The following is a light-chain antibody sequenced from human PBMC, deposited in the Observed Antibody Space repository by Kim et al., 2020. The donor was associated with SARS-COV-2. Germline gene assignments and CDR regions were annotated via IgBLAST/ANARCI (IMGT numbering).Light chain of an antibody. CDR3: QQYNNWPPWT. V-gene: IGKV3-15*01. J-gene: IGKJ1*01. Sequence: SPGDTATLSCRASQSISSNLAWYQQKPGQAPRLLIYGASTGATGIPARFSGSGSGTEFTLTISSLQSEDVAVYYCQQYNNWPPWTFGQGTKVDIK. CDR2: GAS. CDR1: QSISSN.